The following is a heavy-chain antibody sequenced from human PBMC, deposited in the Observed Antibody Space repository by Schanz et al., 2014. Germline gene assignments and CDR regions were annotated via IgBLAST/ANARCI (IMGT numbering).Heavy chain of an antibody. CDR3: ASSSYRLLSYYYAMDV. V-gene: IGHV3-11*01. D-gene: IGHD1-26*01. CDR2: ISSRGTTI. CDR1: GFTFSDYY. J-gene: IGHJ6*02. Sequence: QVQLEESGGGLVTPGGSLRLSCAASGFTFSDYYMSWIRQAPGKGLECISYISSRGTTIYYADSVKGRFTISRDNAENSLYLQMRSLRAEDPDVYYCASSSYRLLSYYYAMDVWGQGTTVTVSS.